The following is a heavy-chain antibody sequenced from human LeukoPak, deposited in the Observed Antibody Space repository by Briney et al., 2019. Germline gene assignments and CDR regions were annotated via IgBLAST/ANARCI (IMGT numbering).Heavy chain of an antibody. CDR3: ARDAYSSSWYARYFDY. V-gene: IGHV3-48*01. D-gene: IGHD6-13*01. CDR2: ISSTSSTI. J-gene: IGHJ4*02. Sequence: GGSLRLSCAASGFTFSTYSMNWVRQAPGKGLEWVSYISSTSSTIYYADSVKGRFTISRDNAKNSLYLQMNSLRAEDTAVHYCARDAYSSSWYARYFDYWGQGTLVTVSS. CDR1: GFTFSTYS.